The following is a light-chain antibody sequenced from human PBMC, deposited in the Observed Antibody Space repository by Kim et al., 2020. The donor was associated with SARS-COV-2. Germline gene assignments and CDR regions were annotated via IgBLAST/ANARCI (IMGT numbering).Light chain of an antibody. CDR1: RLGDKY. CDR2: QDN. Sequence: SYELTQPPSVSVSPGQTASITCSGHRLGDKYVSWYQQKPGQSPVMVIYQDNKRPSGIPERFSGSNSGNTATLTISGTQAMDEADYYCQAWESNTVTFGGG. V-gene: IGLV3-1*01. CDR3: QAWESNTVT. J-gene: IGLJ2*01.